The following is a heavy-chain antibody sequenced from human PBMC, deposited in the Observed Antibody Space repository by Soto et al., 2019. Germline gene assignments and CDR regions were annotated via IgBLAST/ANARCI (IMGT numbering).Heavy chain of an antibody. Sequence: EVQLVESGGGLVKPGGSLRLSCAASGFTFSSYSMNWVRQAPGKGLEWVSSISSSSSYIYYADSVKGRFTISRDNAKNSLYLQMNSLRAEDTAVYYCAADGYSSGLVNFDYWGQGTLVTVSS. CDR3: AADGYSSGLVNFDY. CDR1: GFTFSSYS. V-gene: IGHV3-21*01. J-gene: IGHJ4*02. D-gene: IGHD6-19*01. CDR2: ISSSSSYI.